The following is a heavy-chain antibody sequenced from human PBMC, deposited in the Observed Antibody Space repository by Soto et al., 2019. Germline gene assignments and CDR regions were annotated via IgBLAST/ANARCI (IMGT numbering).Heavy chain of an antibody. V-gene: IGHV3-30*03. CDR2: ISYDGSNK. Sequence: PGGSLRLSCAASGFTFSSYGMHWVRQAPGKGLGWVAVISYDGSNKYYADSVKGRFTISRDNSKNTLYLQMNSLRAEDTAVYYCARGSEDLTSNFDYWGQGTLVTVSS. CDR3: ARGSEDLTSNFDY. CDR1: GFTFSSYG. J-gene: IGHJ4*02.